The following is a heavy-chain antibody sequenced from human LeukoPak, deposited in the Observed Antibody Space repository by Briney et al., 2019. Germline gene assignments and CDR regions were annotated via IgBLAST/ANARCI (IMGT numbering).Heavy chain of an antibody. CDR2: IYYSGST. D-gene: IGHD1-1*01. CDR1: GGSISSGGYY. J-gene: IGHJ4*02. Sequence: SETLSLTCTVSGGSISSGGYYWSWIRQHPGKGLEWIGYIYYSGSTYYNPSLKSRVTMSVDTSNNQFSLKLSSVTAADTAVYYCARDARVRANFDFWGQGTLVTVSS. V-gene: IGHV4-31*03. CDR3: ARDARVRANFDF.